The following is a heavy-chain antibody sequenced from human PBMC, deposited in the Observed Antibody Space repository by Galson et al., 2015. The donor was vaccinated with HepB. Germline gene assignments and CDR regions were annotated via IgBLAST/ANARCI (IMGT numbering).Heavy chain of an antibody. CDR2: ISSYNGNT. V-gene: IGHV1-18*01. D-gene: IGHD4-17*01. J-gene: IGHJ5*02. CDR1: GYKFTNYG. Sequence: SVKVSCKASGYKFTNYGINWVRQAPGQGLEWMGWISSYNGNTNYAQKFQGRVTMTTDTSTSTAYMELRSLRSDDTAVYYCARDHTVTTKNWFDPWGQGALVTVSS. CDR3: ARDHTVTTKNWFDP.